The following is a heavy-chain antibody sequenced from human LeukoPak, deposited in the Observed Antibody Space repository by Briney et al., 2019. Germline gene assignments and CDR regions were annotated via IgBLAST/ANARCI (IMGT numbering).Heavy chain of an antibody. CDR3: ASKTVVAYYYGMDV. Sequence: GGSLRLSCAASGFTVSNNYMGWVRQAPGKGLEWVSAIYGGGNTNYADSVKGRFTISRDISKNMLFLQMNTLRAEDTAVYYCASKTVVAYYYGMDVWGQGTTVTVSS. CDR1: GFTVSNNY. J-gene: IGHJ6*02. V-gene: IGHV3-66*01. D-gene: IGHD3-10*01. CDR2: IYGGGNT.